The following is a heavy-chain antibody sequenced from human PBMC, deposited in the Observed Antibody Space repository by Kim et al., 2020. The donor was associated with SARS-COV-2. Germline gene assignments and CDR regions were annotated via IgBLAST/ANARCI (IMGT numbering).Heavy chain of an antibody. CDR3: AKDSAITMIVGDYYYGMDV. Sequence: GGSLRLSCAASGFTFDDYAMHWVRQAPGKGLEWVSLISGDGGSTYYADSVKGRFTISRDNSKNSLYLQMNSLRTEDTALYYCAKDSAITMIVGDYYYGMDVWGQGTTVTVSS. J-gene: IGHJ6*02. CDR1: GFTFDDYA. CDR2: ISGDGGST. D-gene: IGHD3-22*01. V-gene: IGHV3-43*02.